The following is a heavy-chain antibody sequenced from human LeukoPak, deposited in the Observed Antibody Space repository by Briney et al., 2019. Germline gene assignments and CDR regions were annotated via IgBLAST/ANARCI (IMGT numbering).Heavy chain of an antibody. J-gene: IGHJ6*02. Sequence: GESLKISCKGSGYSFTSYWIGWVRQMPGKGLEWMGIIYPGDSDTRYSPSFQGQVTTSADKSISTAYLQWSSLKASDTAMYYCARHDSSGWNNYYYYYGMDVWGQGTTVTVSS. CDR1: GYSFTSYW. CDR3: ARHDSSGWNNYYYYYGMDV. D-gene: IGHD6-19*01. CDR2: IYPGDSDT. V-gene: IGHV5-51*01.